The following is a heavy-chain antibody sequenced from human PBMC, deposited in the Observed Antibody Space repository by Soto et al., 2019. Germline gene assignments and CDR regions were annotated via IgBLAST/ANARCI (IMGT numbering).Heavy chain of an antibody. CDR2: INPNSGGT. Sequence: QVQLVQSWAEVKKHGASVKGSCKASGYTFTGYYMHWVRQAPGQGLEWMGWINPNSGGTNYPQKFHGWVTMTRDTSISTAYMELSRLRSDDTAVYYCARGGDSSGYLDYWGQGTLVTVSS. J-gene: IGHJ4*02. CDR1: GYTFTGYY. D-gene: IGHD3-22*01. CDR3: ARGGDSSGYLDY. V-gene: IGHV1-2*04.